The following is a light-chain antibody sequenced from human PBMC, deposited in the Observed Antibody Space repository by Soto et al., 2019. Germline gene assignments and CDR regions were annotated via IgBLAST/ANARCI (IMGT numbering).Light chain of an antibody. Sequence: DIPMTQSPSSVSASVGDRVTLTCRASQGISNWLAWYQQKPGKAPKFLIYAVSTLQSGVSSRFSGSVSGTNFTLTISSLQPEEFATYYCQQANSFPVIFGGGTKVEIK. CDR1: QGISNW. V-gene: IGKV1-12*01. CDR3: QQANSFPVI. J-gene: IGKJ4*01. CDR2: AVS.